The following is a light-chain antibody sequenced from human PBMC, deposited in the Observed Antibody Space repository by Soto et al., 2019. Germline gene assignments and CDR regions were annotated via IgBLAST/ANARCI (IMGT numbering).Light chain of an antibody. CDR3: QQYGYSPIT. V-gene: IGKV3-20*01. J-gene: IGKJ5*01. Sequence: EIVFAQSPGTLSLSPGERATLSCTSSHSVSRSSLAWYQQQSGQAPRLLIYGASSRANGIPDRFSGSGSGTAFTLTISRLEPEDFAVYYCQQYGYSPITFGQGTRLEIK. CDR2: GAS. CDR1: HSVSRSS.